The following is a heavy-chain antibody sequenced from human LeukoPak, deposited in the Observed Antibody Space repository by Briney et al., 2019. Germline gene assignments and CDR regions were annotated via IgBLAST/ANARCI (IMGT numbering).Heavy chain of an antibody. J-gene: IGHJ4*02. Sequence: ASVKVSCKASGYTFTGYYMHWVRQAPGQGLEWMGWINPNSGGTNYAQKFQGRVTMTRDTSISTAYMELSRLRSDDTAVYYCARAHDYGDYFDYWGQGTLDTVSS. CDR2: INPNSGGT. D-gene: IGHD4-17*01. CDR3: ARAHDYGDYFDY. V-gene: IGHV1-2*02. CDR1: GYTFTGYY.